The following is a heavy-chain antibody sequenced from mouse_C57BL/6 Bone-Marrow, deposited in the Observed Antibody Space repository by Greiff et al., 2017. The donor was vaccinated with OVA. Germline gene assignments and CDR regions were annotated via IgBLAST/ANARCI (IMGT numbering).Heavy chain of an antibody. D-gene: IGHD4-1*01. CDR1: GYTFTDYN. CDR3: ASFLGRGGHYFDY. V-gene: IGHV1-22*01. J-gene: IGHJ2*01. CDR2: INPNNGGT. Sequence: VQLKQSGPELVKPGASVKMSCKASGYTFTDYNMHWVKQSHGKSLEWIGYINPNNGGTSYNQKFKGKATLTVNKSSSTAYMELRSLTSEDSAVYYCASFLGRGGHYFDYWGQGTTLTVSS.